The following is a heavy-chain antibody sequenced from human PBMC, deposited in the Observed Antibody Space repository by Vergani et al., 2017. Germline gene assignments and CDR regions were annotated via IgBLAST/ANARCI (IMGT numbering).Heavy chain of an antibody. V-gene: IGHV3-74*03. J-gene: IGHJ5*02. Sequence: EVQLVESGGGSVQSGGSLRLSCVASGFSFNTYWMHWVRQVPGKGLMWVARIDEYGNRATYGDFETGRFTISRDNAKNTVFLQMNNLRAEDTAVYYCARDVGYCSSTSCYSWFDTWGQGTLVTVSS. CDR3: ARDVGYCSSTSCYSWFDT. D-gene: IGHD2-2*02. CDR2: IDEYGNRA. CDR1: GFSFNTYW.